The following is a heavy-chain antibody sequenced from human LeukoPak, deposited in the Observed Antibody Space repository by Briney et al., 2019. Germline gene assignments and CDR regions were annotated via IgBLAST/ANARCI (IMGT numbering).Heavy chain of an antibody. J-gene: IGHJ4*02. V-gene: IGHV3-23*01. D-gene: IGHD3-10*01. CDR3: AKDEGILWFRDPSPT. Sequence: GGSLRLSCAASGFTFSSYAMSWVRQAPGKGLEWVSAISGSGGSTYYADSVKGRLTISRDNSKNTLYLQMNSLRAEDTAVYYCAKDEGILWFRDPSPTGGQGTLVTVSS. CDR2: ISGSGGST. CDR1: GFTFSSYA.